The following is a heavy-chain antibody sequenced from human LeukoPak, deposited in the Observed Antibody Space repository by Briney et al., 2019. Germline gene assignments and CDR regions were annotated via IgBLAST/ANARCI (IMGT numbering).Heavy chain of an antibody. CDR3: TRSNYYDSSGFYYFDY. Sequence: GGSLRLSCAASGFTFSDYYMSWIRQAPGKGLEWVSYISSSGSTIYYADSVKGRFTISRDNAKNSLYLQMNSLRAEDTAVYYCTRSNYYDSSGFYYFDYWGQGTLVTVSS. V-gene: IGHV3-11*04. CDR2: ISSSGSTI. CDR1: GFTFSDYY. D-gene: IGHD3-22*01. J-gene: IGHJ4*02.